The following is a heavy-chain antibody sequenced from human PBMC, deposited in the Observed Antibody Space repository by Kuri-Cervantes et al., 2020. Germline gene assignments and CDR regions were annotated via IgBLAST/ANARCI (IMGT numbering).Heavy chain of an antibody. Sequence: GGSLRLSCSASGFTFSTYWMDWVRQAPGKGLQWVASIKEDGSVKDYVDSVKGRFTISRDNSKNTLYLQMNGLRAEDTAVYYCARGGMSYGSGDPDAFDIWGQGTMVTVSS. CDR2: IKEDGSVK. J-gene: IGHJ3*02. V-gene: IGHV3-7*01. CDR3: ARGGMSYGSGDPDAFDI. D-gene: IGHD3-10*01. CDR1: GFTFSTYW.